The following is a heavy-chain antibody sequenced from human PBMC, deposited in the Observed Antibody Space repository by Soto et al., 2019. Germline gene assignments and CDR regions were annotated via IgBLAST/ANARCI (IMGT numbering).Heavy chain of an antibody. CDR1: GFTFSSYG. V-gene: IGHV3-30*18. J-gene: IGHJ6*02. D-gene: IGHD6-6*01. CDR2: ISYDGSNK. Sequence: QVQLVESGGGVVQPGRSLRLSCAASGFTFSSYGMHWVRQAPGKGLEWVAVISYDGSNKYYADSVKGRFTISRDNSKNTLYLQMNSLRAEDTAVYYCAKDEAARIYYYGMDVWGQGTTVTVSS. CDR3: AKDEAARIYYYGMDV.